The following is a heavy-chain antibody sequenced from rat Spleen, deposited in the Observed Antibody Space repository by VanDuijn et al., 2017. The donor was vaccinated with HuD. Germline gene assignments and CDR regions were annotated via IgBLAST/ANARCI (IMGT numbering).Heavy chain of an antibody. D-gene: IGHD4-3*01. J-gene: IGHJ2*01. CDR1: GFSFSHFD. V-gene: IGHV5-7*01. Sequence: EVQLVESGGGLVQPGRSLKLSCAASGFSFSHFDMAWVRQAPKKGLEWVATLRYDGSTTYYRNSVKGRFTISRDNAKSSLYLQMDSLRSEDTATYYCATHGFGVFDYWGQGVMVTVSS. CDR3: ATHGFGVFDY. CDR2: LRYDGSTT.